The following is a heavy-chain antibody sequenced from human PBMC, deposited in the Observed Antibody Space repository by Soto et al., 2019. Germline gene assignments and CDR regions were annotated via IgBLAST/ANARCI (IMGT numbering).Heavy chain of an antibody. CDR2: IKEDGRKK. CDR3: ARDAFDI. Sequence: AGGSLRLSCAASGFTFSRTWMSWVRQAPGKGLEWVANIKEDGRKKYYVDTVKGRFTISRDNAKNSLYLKMNSLRAEDTATYYCARDAFDIWGQGTMVTVSS. V-gene: IGHV3-7*01. J-gene: IGHJ3*02. CDR1: GFTFSRTW.